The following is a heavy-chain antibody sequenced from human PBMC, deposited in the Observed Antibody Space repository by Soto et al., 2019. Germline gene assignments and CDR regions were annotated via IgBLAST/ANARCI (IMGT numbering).Heavy chain of an antibody. CDR1: GFSFNNAW. CDR2: ISGSGLST. J-gene: IGHJ4*02. D-gene: IGHD1-1*01. CDR3: AKSATTTSPRSLFDY. V-gene: IGHV3-23*01. Sequence: PGGSLRLSCVTSGFSFNNAWMSWVRQAPGKGLEWLSCISGSGLSTYYADSVKGRFTISRDNSKNTLYLQMNSLRAEDTAIYYCAKSATTTSPRSLFDYWGQGTLVTVSS.